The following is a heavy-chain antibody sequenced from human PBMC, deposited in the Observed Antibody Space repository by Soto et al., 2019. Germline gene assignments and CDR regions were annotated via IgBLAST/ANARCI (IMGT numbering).Heavy chain of an antibody. D-gene: IGHD2-15*01. CDR2: IWYDGSNK. J-gene: IGHJ3*02. Sequence: PGGSLRLSCAASGFTFSSYGMHWVRQAPGKGLEWVAVIWYDGSNKYYADSVKGRFTISRDNSKNTLYLQMNSLRAEDTAVYYCARDPGYCSGGSCYSDAFDIWGQGTMVTVSS. CDR1: GFTFSSYG. V-gene: IGHV3-33*01. CDR3: ARDPGYCSGGSCYSDAFDI.